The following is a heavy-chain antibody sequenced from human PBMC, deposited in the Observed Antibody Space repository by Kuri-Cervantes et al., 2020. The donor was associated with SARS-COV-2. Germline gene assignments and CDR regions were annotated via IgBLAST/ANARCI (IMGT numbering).Heavy chain of an antibody. CDR1: GVSISSTSYY. Sequence: ESLKISCTASGVSISSTSYYWAWIRQPPGKGLEWIGSINYIGNSYRNPSLRSRVIMSVDTSKNQFSVNINSVTAADTAIYFCARHPNSMSGFDPWGQGTPVTVSS. CDR2: INYIGNS. V-gene: IGHV4-39*01. CDR3: ARHPNSMSGFDP. D-gene: IGHD3-3*02. J-gene: IGHJ5*02.